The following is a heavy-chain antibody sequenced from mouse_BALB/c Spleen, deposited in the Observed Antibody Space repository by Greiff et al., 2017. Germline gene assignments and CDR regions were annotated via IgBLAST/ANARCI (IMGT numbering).Heavy chain of an antibody. CDR3: TRGRDGCAMDY. CDR2: IEPANGNT. J-gene: IGHJ4*01. CDR1: GFNIKDTY. Sequence: EVQLQQSGAELVKPGASVKLSCTASGFNIKDTYMHWVKQRPEQGLEWIGRIEPANGNTNYAPKFQGKATITADTSSNTAYLQLSSLTSEDTADYCCTRGRDGCAMDYWGQGTSVTVSS. V-gene: IGHV14-3*02.